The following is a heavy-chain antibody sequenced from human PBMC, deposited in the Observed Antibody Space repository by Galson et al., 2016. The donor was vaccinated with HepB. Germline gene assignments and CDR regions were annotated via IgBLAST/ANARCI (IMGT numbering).Heavy chain of an antibody. V-gene: IGHV3-23*01. CDR1: GFTFSSYA. Sequence: SLRLSCAASGFTFSSYAMSWVRQAPGKGLEWVSAITGSRDTTYYADSYYAESVEGRFTISRDNSKNTLYLQMTNRRAEDTAVYYCARGNGRPGERGEYRGQRTLVTVSS. CDR3: ARGNGRPGERGEY. CDR2: ITGSRDTT. J-gene: IGHJ4*02. D-gene: IGHD1-1*01.